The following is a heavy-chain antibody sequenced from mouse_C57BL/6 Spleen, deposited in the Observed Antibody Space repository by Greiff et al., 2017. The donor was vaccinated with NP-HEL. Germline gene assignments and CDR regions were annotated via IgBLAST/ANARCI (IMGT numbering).Heavy chain of an antibody. CDR1: GYTFTSYW. D-gene: IGHD2-4*01. Sequence: QVQLQQSGAELVMPGASVKLSCKASGYTFTSYWMHWVKQRPGQGLEWIGEIDPSDSYTNYNQKFKGKSTLTVDKSSSTAYMQLSSLTSEDSAVYYCARFYDYDGGYWYFDVWGTGTTVTVSS. J-gene: IGHJ1*03. CDR2: IDPSDSYT. V-gene: IGHV1-69*01. CDR3: ARFYDYDGGYWYFDV.